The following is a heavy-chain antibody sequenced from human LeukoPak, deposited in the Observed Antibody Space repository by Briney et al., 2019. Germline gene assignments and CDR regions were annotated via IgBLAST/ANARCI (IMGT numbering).Heavy chain of an antibody. V-gene: IGHV1-46*01. CDR2: INPSGGST. CDR1: GYTFTSYC. J-gene: IGHJ6*02. D-gene: IGHD3-22*01. CDR3: ARRDGSSGYYSDYYYGMDV. Sequence: GASVKVSCKASGYTFTSYCMHWVRQAPGQGLEWMGIINPSGGSTSYAQKFQGRVTMTRDTSTSTVYMELSSLRSEDTAVYYCARRDGSSGYYSDYYYGMDVWGQGTTVTVSS.